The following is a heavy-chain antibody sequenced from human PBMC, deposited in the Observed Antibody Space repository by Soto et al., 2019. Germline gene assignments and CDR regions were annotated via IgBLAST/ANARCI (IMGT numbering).Heavy chain of an antibody. CDR2: IIPIFGTA. D-gene: IGHD3-22*01. CDR1: GGTFSSYA. V-gene: IGHV1-69*06. CDR3: ASGYCDSSGYYWHFDY. J-gene: IGHJ4*02. Sequence: SVKLSCKASGGTFSSYAISWVRQAPGQGLEWMGGIIPIFGTANYAQKFQGRVTITADKSTSTAYMELSSLRSEDTAVYYCASGYCDSSGYYWHFDYWGQGTLVTVSS.